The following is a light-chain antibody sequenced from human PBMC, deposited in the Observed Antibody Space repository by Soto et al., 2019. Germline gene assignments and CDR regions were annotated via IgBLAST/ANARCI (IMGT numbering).Light chain of an antibody. V-gene: IGKV1-5*03. CDR2: KAS. Sequence: DIQMTQSPSTLSASLGDRVTITCRASQSISSWFAWYQQKPGKAPKLLIYKASSLESGVPSRFRGSGSGTEFTLTISSLQPDDFATYYCQQYKSYSRTFGQGTKVDIK. CDR3: QQYKSYSRT. J-gene: IGKJ1*01. CDR1: QSISSW.